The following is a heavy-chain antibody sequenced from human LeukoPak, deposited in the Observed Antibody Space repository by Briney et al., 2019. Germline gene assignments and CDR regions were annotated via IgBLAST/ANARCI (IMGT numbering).Heavy chain of an antibody. D-gene: IGHD3-10*01. J-gene: IGHJ4*02. V-gene: IGHV3-7*01. Sequence: GGSLRLSCAASGFTFSGFWMKWVRQAPGKGLEWVANINQDESQKYYVDSVKGRFTISRDNAKYSLYLQMNSLRAEDTAVYYCARGHHTRGVYDYWGQGTLVTVSS. CDR3: ARGHHTRGVYDY. CDR1: GFTFSGFW. CDR2: INQDESQK.